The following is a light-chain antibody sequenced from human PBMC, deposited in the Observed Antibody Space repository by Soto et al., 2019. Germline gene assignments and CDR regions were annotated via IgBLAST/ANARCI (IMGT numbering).Light chain of an antibody. Sequence: EIVLTQSPDTLSLSPGERVTLSCRASESVRGSHLAWYQHKPGQAPRLLMFGASSRATGIPDRFSGSGSGTDFTLTISRLEPEDFAVYYCHQYVSSWTFGQGTKVDIK. CDR1: ESVRGSH. V-gene: IGKV3-20*01. CDR3: HQYVSSWT. J-gene: IGKJ1*01. CDR2: GAS.